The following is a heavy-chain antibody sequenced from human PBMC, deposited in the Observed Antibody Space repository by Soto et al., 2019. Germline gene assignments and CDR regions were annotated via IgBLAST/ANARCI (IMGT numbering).Heavy chain of an antibody. CDR1: GGSFSGYY. Sequence: SETLSLTCAVYGGSFSGYYWSWIRQPPGKGLEWIGEINHSGSTNYNPSLKSRVTISVDTSKNQFSLKLSSVTAADTAVYYCAGSVLYSSSYPFDYWGQGTLVTVSS. J-gene: IGHJ4*02. CDR2: INHSGST. D-gene: IGHD6-6*01. V-gene: IGHV4-34*01. CDR3: AGSVLYSSSYPFDY.